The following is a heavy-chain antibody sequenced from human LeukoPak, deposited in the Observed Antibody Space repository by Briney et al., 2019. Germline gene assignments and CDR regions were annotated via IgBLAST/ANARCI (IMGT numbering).Heavy chain of an antibody. J-gene: IGHJ4*02. D-gene: IGHD3-10*01. CDR3: ARINPYYYGSGSYYTTDYYFDY. CDR1: GYTFTGYY. Sequence: GASVKVSFKASGYTFTGYYMHWVRQAPGQGLEWMGWINPNSGGTNYAQKFQGRVTMTRDTSISTAYMELSRLRSDDTAVYYCARINPYYYGSGSYYTTDYYFDYWGQGTLVTVSS. V-gene: IGHV1-2*02. CDR2: INPNSGGT.